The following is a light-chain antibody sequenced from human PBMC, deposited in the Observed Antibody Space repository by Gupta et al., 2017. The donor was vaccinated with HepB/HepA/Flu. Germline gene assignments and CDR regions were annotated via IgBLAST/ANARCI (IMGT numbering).Light chain of an antibody. Sequence: YVLSQPPSMSGAPGTTARITCRGNNIGSKRVHWYQQEPGQAPVLVVYDASDRPSGIPERFSGSNSGNTATLTISRVEAGDEADYYCQVWDSSSDHLFVFGGGTKLTVL. CDR1: NIGSKR. V-gene: IGLV3-21*03. CDR3: QVWDSSSDHLFV. J-gene: IGLJ2*01. CDR2: DAS.